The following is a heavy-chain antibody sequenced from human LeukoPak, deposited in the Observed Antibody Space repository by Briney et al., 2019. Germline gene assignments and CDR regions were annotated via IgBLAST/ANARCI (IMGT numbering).Heavy chain of an antibody. J-gene: IGHJ4*02. D-gene: IGHD3-22*01. Sequence: SSETLSLTCTVSGGSISSSSYYWGWIRQPPGKGLEWIGSIYYSGSTYYNPSLKSRVTISVDTSKNQFSLKLSSVTAADTAVYYCARRPGGYYDSSGYFDYWGQGTLVTVSS. V-gene: IGHV4-39*01. CDR3: ARRPGGYYDSSGYFDY. CDR1: GGSISSSSYY. CDR2: IYYSGST.